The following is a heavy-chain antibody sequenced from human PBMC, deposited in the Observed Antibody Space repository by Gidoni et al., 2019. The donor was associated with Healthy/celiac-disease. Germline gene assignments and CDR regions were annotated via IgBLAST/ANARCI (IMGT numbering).Heavy chain of an antibody. CDR2: INPSGGST. CDR1: GYTFTSYY. Sequence: QVQLVQSGAEVKKPGASVKVSCKASGYTFTSYYMHWVRQAPGQGLEWMGIINPSGGSTSYAQKFQGRVTMTRDTSTSTVYMELSSLRSEDTAVYYGARLEWELDYFDYWGQGTLVTVSS. J-gene: IGHJ4*02. V-gene: IGHV1-46*01. CDR3: ARLEWELDYFDY. D-gene: IGHD1-26*01.